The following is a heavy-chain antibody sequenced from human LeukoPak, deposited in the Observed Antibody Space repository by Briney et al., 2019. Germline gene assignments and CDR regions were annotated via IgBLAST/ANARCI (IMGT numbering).Heavy chain of an antibody. V-gene: IGHV1-18*01. CDR3: ARAYYDSSGFCDY. Sequence: GASVKVSCKAPGYTFTSYGISWVRQAPGQGLEWMGWISVYNGNTNYAQKLQGRVTMTTDTSTSTAYIELRSLRSDDTAVYYCARAYYDSSGFCDYWGQGTLVTVSS. D-gene: IGHD3-22*01. CDR1: GYTFTSYG. J-gene: IGHJ4*02. CDR2: ISVYNGNT.